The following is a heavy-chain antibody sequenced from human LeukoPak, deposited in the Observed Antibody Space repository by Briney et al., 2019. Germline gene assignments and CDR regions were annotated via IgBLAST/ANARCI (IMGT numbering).Heavy chain of an antibody. CDR2: ISGSGGGT. Sequence: PGGSLRLSCAASGFTFSSYAMSWVRQAPGKGLEWVSTISGSGGGTYYADSVKGRFTISRDNSKNTLYLLMNSLRAEDTAVYYCARPDPPLILEWPAPYFDYWGQGTLVTVSS. CDR3: ARPDPPLILEWPAPYFDY. V-gene: IGHV3-23*01. D-gene: IGHD3-3*01. J-gene: IGHJ4*02. CDR1: GFTFSSYA.